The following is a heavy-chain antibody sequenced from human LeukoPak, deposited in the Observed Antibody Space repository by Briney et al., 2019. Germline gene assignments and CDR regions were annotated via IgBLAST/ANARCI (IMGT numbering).Heavy chain of an antibody. V-gene: IGHV1-69*13. CDR3: ARVSLYCSSTSCYAYYFDY. J-gene: IGHJ4*02. Sequence: ASVKVSCKASGGTFRSYAISWVRQAPGQGLEWMGGIIPIFGTANYAQKFQGRVTITADESTSTAYMELSSLRSEDTAVYYCARVSLYCSSTSCYAYYFDYWGQGTLVTVSS. CDR2: IIPIFGTA. D-gene: IGHD2-2*01. CDR1: GGTFRSYA.